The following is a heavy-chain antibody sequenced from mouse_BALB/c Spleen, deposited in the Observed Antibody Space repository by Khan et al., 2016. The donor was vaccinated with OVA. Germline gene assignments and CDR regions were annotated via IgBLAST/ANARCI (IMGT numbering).Heavy chain of an antibody. CDR2: ISYSGRT. D-gene: IGHD1-1*01. CDR1: GYSITSYYV. CDR3: ADGKVLLRSPGYVDY. V-gene: IGHV3-2*02. Sequence: VQLQESGPGLLKPSQSLSLTCTVTGYSITSYYVWNWIRQFQGNKLEWMAYISYSGRTSYNPSLRYRSSITRDTSKNQFFLQLNSVSTYETATYYEADGKVLLRSPGYVDYWGQGTTLTVSS. J-gene: IGHJ2*01.